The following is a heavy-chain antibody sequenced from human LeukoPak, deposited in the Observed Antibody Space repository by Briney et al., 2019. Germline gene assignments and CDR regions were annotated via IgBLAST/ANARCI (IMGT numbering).Heavy chain of an antibody. CDR3: ARGSGWVTTVTRRARFDP. Sequence: SETLSLTCTVSGGSISSSSYYWSWIRQPPGKGLEWIGYIYYSGSTNYNPSLKSRVTISVDTSKNQFSLKLSSVTAADTAVYYCARGSGWVTTVTRRARFDPWGQGTLVTVSS. V-gene: IGHV4-61*05. J-gene: IGHJ5*02. D-gene: IGHD4-17*01. CDR1: GGSISSSSYY. CDR2: IYYSGST.